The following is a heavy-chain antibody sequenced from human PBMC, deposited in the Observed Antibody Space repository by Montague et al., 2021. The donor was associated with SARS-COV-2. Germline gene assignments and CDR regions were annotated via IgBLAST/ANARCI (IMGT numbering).Heavy chain of an antibody. CDR1: GDSISSGGYY. V-gene: IGHV4-31*03. CDR3: ARAPATIFGVVKQIDY. Sequence: TLSLTCTVSGDSISSGGYYWSWIRQHPGKGLEWIGYIYYSGSTYYNPSLKSRVTISVDTSKNQFSLKLSSVTAADTAVYYCARAPATIFGVVKQIDYWGQGTLVTVSS. CDR2: IYYSGST. D-gene: IGHD3-3*01. J-gene: IGHJ4*02.